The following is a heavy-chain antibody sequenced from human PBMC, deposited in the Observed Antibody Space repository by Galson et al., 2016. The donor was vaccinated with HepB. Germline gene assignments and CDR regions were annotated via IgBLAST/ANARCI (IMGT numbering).Heavy chain of an antibody. Sequence: PALVNPTQTLTLTCIFSGFSLSTTGVGVGWMRQPPGKTLEWLAHIYWDGDARYSPSLKSRLTITKDTSKNRVVLTMTNMDPVDTATYYCVHIVHSGSYYYFAYCGQGTLVTVAS. CDR3: VHIVHSGSYYYFAY. CDR1: GFSLSTTGVG. J-gene: IGHJ4*02. V-gene: IGHV2-5*02. CDR2: IYWDGDA. D-gene: IGHD1-26*01.